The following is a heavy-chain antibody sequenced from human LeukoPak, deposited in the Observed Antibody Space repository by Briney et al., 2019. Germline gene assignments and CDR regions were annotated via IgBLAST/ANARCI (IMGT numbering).Heavy chain of an antibody. D-gene: IGHD5-18*01. J-gene: IGHJ5*02. CDR3: ARDRGAGDTGFDP. V-gene: IGHV1-2*02. Sequence: ASVKVSCKASGYTFTGYYMHWVRQAPGQGLEWMGWINPNSGGTNYAQKFQGRVTMTRDTSISIAYMELSRLRSDDTAVYYCARDRGAGDTGFDPWGQGTLVTVSS. CDR1: GYTFTGYY. CDR2: INPNSGGT.